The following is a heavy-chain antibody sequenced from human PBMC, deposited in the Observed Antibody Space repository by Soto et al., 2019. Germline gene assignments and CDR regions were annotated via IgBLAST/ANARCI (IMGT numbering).Heavy chain of an antibody. CDR2: IYYSGST. J-gene: IGHJ3*02. D-gene: IGHD1-26*01. Sequence: QVQLQESGPGLVKPSQTLSLTCTVSGGSISSGGYYWSWIRQHPGKGLEWIGYIYYSGSTYYNPSLMSQVTIAVDTSKHQFSLQLSPVTAADTAVYYCASSVLPHLNAFDIWGQGTMVTVSS. V-gene: IGHV4-31*01. CDR1: GGSISSGGYY. CDR3: ASSVLPHLNAFDI.